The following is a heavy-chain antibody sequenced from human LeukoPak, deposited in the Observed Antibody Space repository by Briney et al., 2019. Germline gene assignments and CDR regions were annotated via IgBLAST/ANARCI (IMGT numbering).Heavy chain of an antibody. D-gene: IGHD3-22*01. V-gene: IGHV3-74*01. CDR3: ARVLSYYYDSSGYYYHYYYGMDV. Sequence: PGGSLRLSCAASGFTFSSYWMHWVRQAPGRGLVWVSRINSDGSSTSYADSVKGRFTISRDNAKNTLYLQMNSLRAEDTAVYYCARVLSYYYDSSGYYYHYYYGMDVWGQGTTVTVSS. CDR2: INSDGSST. J-gene: IGHJ6*02. CDR1: GFTFSSYW.